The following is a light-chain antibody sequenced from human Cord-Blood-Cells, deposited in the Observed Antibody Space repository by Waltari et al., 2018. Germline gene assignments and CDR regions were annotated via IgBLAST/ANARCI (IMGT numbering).Light chain of an antibody. CDR1: QSVSSSY. CDR2: GAS. Sequence: ELVLTQSPGTLSLSPGESATLSCRASQSVSSSYLAWYQQKPGQAPRLFIYGASSRATGIPDRFSGSVSGTDFTLNISRLEPEDFAVYYCQQYGSSPTWTFGQGTKVEIK. V-gene: IGKV3-20*01. CDR3: QQYGSSPTWT. J-gene: IGKJ1*01.